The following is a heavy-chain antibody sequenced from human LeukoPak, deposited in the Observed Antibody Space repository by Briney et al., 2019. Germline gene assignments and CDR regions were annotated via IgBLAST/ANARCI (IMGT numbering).Heavy chain of an antibody. CDR3: ARGVYSYGLFDY. D-gene: IGHD5-18*01. CDR2: IYYSGST. CDR1: VGSISSYY. Sequence: SETLSLTCTVSVGSISSYYWSWIRQPPGKGLEWIGYIYYSGSTNYNPSPKSRVTISVDTSKNQFSLKLSSVTAADTAVYYCARGVYSYGLFDYWGQGTLVTVSS. J-gene: IGHJ4*02. V-gene: IGHV4-59*01.